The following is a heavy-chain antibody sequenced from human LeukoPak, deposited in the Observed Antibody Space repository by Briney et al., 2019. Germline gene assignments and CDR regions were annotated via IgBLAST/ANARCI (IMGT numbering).Heavy chain of an antibody. Sequence: SETLSHTCTVSGGSISSSSYYWGWIRQPPGKGLEWIGSIYYSGSTYYNPSLKSRVTISVDTSKNQFSLKLSSVTAAETAVYYCARHTGIAKPTDYWGQGTLVTVSS. V-gene: IGHV4-39*01. D-gene: IGHD6-13*01. J-gene: IGHJ4*02. CDR1: GGSISSSSYY. CDR2: IYYSGST. CDR3: ARHTGIAKPTDY.